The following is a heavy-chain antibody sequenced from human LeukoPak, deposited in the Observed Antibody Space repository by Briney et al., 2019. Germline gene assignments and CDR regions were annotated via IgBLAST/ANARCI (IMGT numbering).Heavy chain of an antibody. CDR1: GFTFSSYG. D-gene: IGHD6-19*01. CDR3: ARGKEKWLDHFDY. V-gene: IGHV3-48*02. Sequence: GGSLRLSCEASGFTFSSYGMNWVRQAPGKGLEWVSYISTTSSTIYYADSVKGRFTMSRDNAKNSLYLQMDSLRDEDTAVYYCARGKEKWLDHFDYWGQGKPGHRLV. CDR2: ISTTSSTI. J-gene: IGHJ4*02.